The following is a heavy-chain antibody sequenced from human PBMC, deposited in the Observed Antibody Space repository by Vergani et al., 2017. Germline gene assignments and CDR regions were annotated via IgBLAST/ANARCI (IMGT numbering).Heavy chain of an antibody. V-gene: IGHV1-69*13. CDR1: GGTFSSYA. Sequence: QVQLVQSGAEVKKPGSSVKVSCKASGGTFSSYAISWVRQAPGQGLEWMGRIIPIFGTANYAQKFQGRVTITADESTSTAYMELSSLRSEDTAVYYCGRGGIGDHRRRTNGGGEDSSGKWGHWFDPWGQGTLVTVSS. D-gene: IGHD3-22*01. CDR3: GRGGIGDHRRRTNGGGEDSSGKWGHWFDP. J-gene: IGHJ5*02. CDR2: IIPIFGTA.